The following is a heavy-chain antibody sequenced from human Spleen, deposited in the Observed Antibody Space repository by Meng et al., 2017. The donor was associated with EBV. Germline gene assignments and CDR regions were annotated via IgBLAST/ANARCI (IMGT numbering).Heavy chain of an antibody. D-gene: IGHD3-16*01. J-gene: IGHJ5*02. CDR1: GGSISSFYY. CDR3: AQRERWGLDP. Sequence: QLQLQGSGPGQVKPSGTLSLTCTVSGGSISSFYYWGWIRQPPGRGLEWIGEIYHSGSTSYNPSLESRVTISIDKSKNQVSLKLTSVTAADTAVYYCAQRERWGLDPWGQGTLVTVSS. V-gene: IGHV4-4*02. CDR2: IYHSGST.